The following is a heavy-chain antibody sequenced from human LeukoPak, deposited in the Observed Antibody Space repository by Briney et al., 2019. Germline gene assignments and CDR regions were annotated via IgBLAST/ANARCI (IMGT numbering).Heavy chain of an antibody. CDR3: AKDRRHTVSGGYFDL. Sequence: GGSLRLSCAASGFTFRSYSINWVRQAPGKGLEWVSGISWNSGHIGYADSVKGRFTISRDNAKNSLYLQMNSLRAGDTALYYCAKDRRHTVSGGYFDLWGRGTLVIVSS. CDR1: GFTFRSYS. J-gene: IGHJ2*01. D-gene: IGHD3-10*01. V-gene: IGHV3-9*01. CDR2: ISWNSGHI.